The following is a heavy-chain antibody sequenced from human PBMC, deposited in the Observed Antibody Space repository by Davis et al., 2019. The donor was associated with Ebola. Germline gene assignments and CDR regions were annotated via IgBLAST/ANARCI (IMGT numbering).Heavy chain of an antibody. CDR3: ARGGLSVATTPPDY. D-gene: IGHD5-12*01. J-gene: IGHJ4*02. V-gene: IGHV1-69*13. CDR2: IIPIFGTA. CDR1: GYTFTSYG. Sequence: AASVKVSCKASGYTFTSYGISWVRQAPGQGLEWMGGIIPIFGTANYAQKFQGRVTITADESTSTAYMELSSLRSEDTAVYYCARGGLSVATTPPDYWGQGTLVTVSS.